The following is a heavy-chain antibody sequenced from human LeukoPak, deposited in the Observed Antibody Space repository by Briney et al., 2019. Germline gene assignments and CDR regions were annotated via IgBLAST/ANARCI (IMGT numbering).Heavy chain of an antibody. J-gene: IGHJ3*02. Sequence: PSETLSLTCTVSGGSISSYYWSWIRQPPGKGLEWIGYIYYSGSTNYNPSLKSRVTISVDTSKNQFSLKLSSVTAADTAVYYCARFDYDSSGYPAFDIWGQGTMVTVS. CDR1: GGSISSYY. CDR3: ARFDYDSSGYPAFDI. CDR2: IYYSGST. D-gene: IGHD3-22*01. V-gene: IGHV4-59*01.